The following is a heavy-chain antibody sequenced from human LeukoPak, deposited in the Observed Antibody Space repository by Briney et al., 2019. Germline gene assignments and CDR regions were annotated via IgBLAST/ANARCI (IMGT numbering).Heavy chain of an antibody. Sequence: PGGSLRLSCAASGFTVTDNYMSWVRQAPGKGLEWVSIIHSGGNTYYSDSVKGRFTLSRDHSKNTLSLQMNSLGAEDTAMYYCVSHSHSLNSYSFDYWGQGTLVTVSS. J-gene: IGHJ4*02. V-gene: IGHV3-53*01. CDR1: GFTVTDNY. CDR2: IHSGGNT. D-gene: IGHD3-9*01. CDR3: VSHSHSLNSYSFDY.